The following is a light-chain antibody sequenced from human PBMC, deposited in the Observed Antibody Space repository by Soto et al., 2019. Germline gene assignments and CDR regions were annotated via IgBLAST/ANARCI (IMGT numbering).Light chain of an antibody. CDR1: QSVTSSY. CDR3: QQYGTSPTWT. V-gene: IGKV3-20*01. Sequence: EIVLTQSPGTLSLSPGERATLSCRASQSVTSSYLAWYQQKPGQAPRLLIYGASSRATGIPDRFSGSGSGTDFTLTIRRLEPEDFAVYYCQQYGTSPTWTFGQGTKVDIK. CDR2: GAS. J-gene: IGKJ1*01.